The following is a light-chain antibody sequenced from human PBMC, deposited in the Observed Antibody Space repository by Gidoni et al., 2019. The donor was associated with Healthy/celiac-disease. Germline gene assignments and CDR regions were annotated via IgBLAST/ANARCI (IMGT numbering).Light chain of an antibody. Sequence: QSALTQPASVSGSPGQSITISCTGTSSDVGGYNYVSWYQQHQGKAPKLMIYDDNNRPSGVSNRFSGSKYGNTAALTISGLQAEDEADYYCSSYTSSSTVVFGGGTKLTVL. CDR2: DDN. J-gene: IGLJ2*01. V-gene: IGLV2-14*01. CDR3: SSYTSSSTVV. CDR1: SSDVGGYNY.